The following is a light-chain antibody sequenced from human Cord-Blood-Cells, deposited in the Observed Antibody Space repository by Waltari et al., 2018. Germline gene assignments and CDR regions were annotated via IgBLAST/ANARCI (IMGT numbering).Light chain of an antibody. CDR3: CSYAGSSTFDVV. CDR2: EVS. J-gene: IGLJ2*01. CDR1: SSDVGSYNL. Sequence: QSALTQPASVSGSPGQSITISCTGTSSDVGSYNLVSSYQQHPGKAPTPMIYEVSKRPSGVSNRFSGSKSGNTASLTISGLQAEDEADYYCCSYAGSSTFDVVFGGGTKLTVL. V-gene: IGLV2-23*02.